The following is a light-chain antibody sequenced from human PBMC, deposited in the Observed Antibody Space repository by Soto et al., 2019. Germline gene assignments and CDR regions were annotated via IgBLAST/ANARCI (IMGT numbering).Light chain of an antibody. CDR1: QSISSW. V-gene: IGKV1-5*03. CDR3: QQYKSYWT. Sequence: DIQMTQSPSTVSASVGDRVIITCRASQSISSWLAWYQQKPGKVPKLLIYKASTLESGVPSRFSGSGSGTEFTLAISSLQADDFATYYCQQYKSYWTFGQGTKVDIK. J-gene: IGKJ1*01. CDR2: KAS.